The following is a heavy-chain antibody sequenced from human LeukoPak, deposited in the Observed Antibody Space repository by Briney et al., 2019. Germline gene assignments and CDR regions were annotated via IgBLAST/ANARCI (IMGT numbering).Heavy chain of an antibody. CDR3: VTDCGTGTSPLLAFDR. D-gene: IGHD3/OR15-3a*01. CDR1: GLTFTNAW. CDR2: IKNKSSGGTP. Sequence: PGGSLRLSCAASGLTFTNAWMYWFRQTPGRGLEWVGRIKNKSSGGTPDYAAPVKGRFTISRDDSENMAYLQMNSLKIEDTAVYYCVTDCGTGTSPLLAFDRWGQRTMVTVSS. V-gene: IGHV3-15*01. J-gene: IGHJ3*01.